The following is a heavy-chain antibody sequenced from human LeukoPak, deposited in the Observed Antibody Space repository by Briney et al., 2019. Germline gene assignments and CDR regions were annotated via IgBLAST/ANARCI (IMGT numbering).Heavy chain of an antibody. V-gene: IGHV3-74*01. CDR3: ARAPYNWRVSDAFDI. J-gene: IGHJ3*02. CDR1: GFTFSSHW. D-gene: IGHD1-20*01. Sequence: GGSLRLSCAASGFTFSSHWMHRVRQAPGKGLVWVSHINSDGSSTSYADSVKGRFTISRDNAKNTLYLQMNSLRAEDTAVYYCARAPYNWRVSDAFDIWGEGTMVTVSS. CDR2: INSDGSST.